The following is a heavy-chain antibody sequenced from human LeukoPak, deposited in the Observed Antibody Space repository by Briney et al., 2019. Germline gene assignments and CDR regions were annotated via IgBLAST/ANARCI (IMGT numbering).Heavy chain of an antibody. Sequence: GESLKISCKGSGYSFTNYWIGWVRQMPGKGLEWMGIISPADSDTRYSPSFQGQVTISADKSISTAYLQWSSLKASDTAMYYCARQVDYDSSGYYDWGQGTLVTVSS. CDR2: ISPADSDT. CDR3: ARQVDYDSSGYYD. D-gene: IGHD3-22*01. V-gene: IGHV5-51*01. J-gene: IGHJ4*02. CDR1: GYSFTNYW.